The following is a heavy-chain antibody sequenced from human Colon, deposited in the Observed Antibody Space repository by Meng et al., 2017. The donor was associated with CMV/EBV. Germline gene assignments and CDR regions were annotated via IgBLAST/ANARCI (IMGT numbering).Heavy chain of an antibody. CDR3: ARDLSWLGLYYFDY. CDR1: GGSISSSSYY. Sequence: GSLRLSCTVSGGSISSSSYYWGWIRPPPGKGLEWIGSIYYSGSTYYNPSLKSRVTISVDTSKNQFSLKLSSVTAADTAVYYCARDLSWLGLYYFDYWGQGTLVTVSS. CDR2: IYYSGST. J-gene: IGHJ4*02. V-gene: IGHV4-39*07. D-gene: IGHD6-19*01.